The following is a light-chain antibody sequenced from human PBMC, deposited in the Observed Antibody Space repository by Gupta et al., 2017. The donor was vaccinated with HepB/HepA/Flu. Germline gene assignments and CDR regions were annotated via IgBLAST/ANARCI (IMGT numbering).Light chain of an antibody. V-gene: IGLV3-19*01. Sequence: SSELTQDPAVSVALGLTVGITCHGDSLRIYYASWYQQKPGQVPILVIYGKNSRPSVIPDRFSGSSSGNTGSLTITGAQAEDEADYYCNSLDISCNHVVFGGGTKLTVL. CDR3: NSLDISCNHVV. J-gene: IGLJ2*01. CDR1: SLRIYY. CDR2: GKN.